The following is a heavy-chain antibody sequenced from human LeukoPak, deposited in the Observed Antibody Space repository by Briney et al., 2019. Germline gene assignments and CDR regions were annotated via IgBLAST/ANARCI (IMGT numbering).Heavy chain of an antibody. Sequence: PGGSLRLSCAASGFTFDDYAMHWVRQAPGKGLEWVSGISWNSGSIGYADSVKGRFTISRDNAKNSLYLQMNSLRAEDTALYYCAKVRWLRSVFGGMDVWGQGTTVTVSS. CDR2: ISWNSGSI. V-gene: IGHV3-9*01. CDR1: GFTFDDYA. D-gene: IGHD5-12*01. CDR3: AKVRWLRSVFGGMDV. J-gene: IGHJ6*02.